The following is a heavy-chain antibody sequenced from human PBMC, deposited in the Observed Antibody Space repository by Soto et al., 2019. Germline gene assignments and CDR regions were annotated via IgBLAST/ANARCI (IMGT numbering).Heavy chain of an antibody. J-gene: IGHJ4*02. CDR3: ARAYYYGSGNFDY. CDR1: GFTFSSYS. D-gene: IGHD3-10*01. Sequence: GGSLRLSCAASGFTFSSYSMNWVRQAPGKGLEWVSSISSSSSYIYCADSVKGRFTISRDNAKNSLYLQMNSLRAEDTAVYYCARAYYYGSGNFDYWGQGTLVTVSS. CDR2: ISSSSSYI. V-gene: IGHV3-21*01.